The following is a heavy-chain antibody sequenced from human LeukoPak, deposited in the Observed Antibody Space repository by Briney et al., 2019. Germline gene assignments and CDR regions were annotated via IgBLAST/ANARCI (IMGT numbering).Heavy chain of an antibody. Sequence: ASVKVSCKASGFTFTSSAVQWVRQARGQRLEWIGWIVVGSGNTNYAQKFQERVTITRDMSTSTAYMELSSLRSEDTAVYYCAASPDYYDSSGYSYYFDYWGQGTLVTVSS. CDR1: GFTFTSSA. CDR3: AASPDYYDSSGYSYYFDY. V-gene: IGHV1-58*01. J-gene: IGHJ4*02. CDR2: IVVGSGNT. D-gene: IGHD3-22*01.